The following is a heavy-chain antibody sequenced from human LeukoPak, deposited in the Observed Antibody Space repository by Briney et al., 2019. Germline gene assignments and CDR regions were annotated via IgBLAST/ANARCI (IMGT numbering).Heavy chain of an antibody. CDR2: ISTSGSAI. CDR3: PRDPMRMLRGGVDY. Sequence: GGSLRLSCVASGFRFSDYYMSWIRQAPGQGLEWVSYISTSGSAIYYADSVKGRFTISRDNAKNSLYLQMNRLRAEDTAVYYCPRDPMRMLRGGVDYWGQGTLVTVSS. D-gene: IGHD3-10*01. V-gene: IGHV3-11*01. CDR1: GFRFSDYY. J-gene: IGHJ4*02.